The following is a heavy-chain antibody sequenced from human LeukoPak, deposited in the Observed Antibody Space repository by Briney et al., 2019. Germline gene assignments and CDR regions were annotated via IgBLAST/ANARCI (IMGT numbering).Heavy chain of an antibody. CDR3: AINCSGGSCGNQVDY. CDR2: IYHSGST. J-gene: IGHJ4*02. V-gene: IGHV4-30-2*01. Sequence: SETLSLTCTVSGGSLSSGGYYWSWIRQPPGKGLEWIGYIYHSGSTYYNPSLKSRVTISVDRSKNQFSLKLSSVTAADTAVYYCAINCSGGSCGNQVDYWGQGTLVTVSS. CDR1: GGSLSSGGYY. D-gene: IGHD2-15*01.